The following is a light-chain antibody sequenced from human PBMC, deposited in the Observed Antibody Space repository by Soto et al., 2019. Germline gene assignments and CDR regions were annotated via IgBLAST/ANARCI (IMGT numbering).Light chain of an antibody. CDR2: KVS. CDR3: IQSLHAWT. CDR1: QSRRRW. V-gene: IGKV1-5*03. Sequence: RVPLPFLASQSRRRWLGWCQQRPGKAPRRLIYKVSNRDCGVPSRFSGSGSGTDFILTINSVQAEDFAAYYCIQSLHAWTFGQRSKVDIK. J-gene: IGKJ1*01.